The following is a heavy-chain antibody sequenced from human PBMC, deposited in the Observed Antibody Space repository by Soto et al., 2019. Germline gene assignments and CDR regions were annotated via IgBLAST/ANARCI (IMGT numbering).Heavy chain of an antibody. CDR2: IDWDDDK. J-gene: IGHJ4*02. CDR3: ARLTYSSSWYYFDY. D-gene: IGHD6-13*01. CDR1: GGSISSGDYY. V-gene: IGHV2-70*11. Sequence: TLSLTCTVSGGSISSGDYYWSWILHPPGKALEWLARIDWDDDKYYNTSLKTRLTISKDTSKNQVVLTMTNMDPVDTATYYCARLTYSSSWYYFDYWGQGTLVTVSS.